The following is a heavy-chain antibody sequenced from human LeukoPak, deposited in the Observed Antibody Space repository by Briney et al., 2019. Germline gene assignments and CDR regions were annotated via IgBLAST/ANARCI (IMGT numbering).Heavy chain of an antibody. V-gene: IGHV4-34*01. CDR1: GGSFSGYY. CDR2: INHSGST. Sequence: SETLSLTCAVYGGSFSGYYWSWIRQPPGKGLEWIGEINHSGSTNYNPSLKGRVTISVDTSKNQFSLKLSSVTAADTAVYYCAREGDYVWGSYRYTVYFDYWGQGTLVTVSS. CDR3: AREGDYVWGSYRYTVYFDY. J-gene: IGHJ4*02. D-gene: IGHD3-16*02.